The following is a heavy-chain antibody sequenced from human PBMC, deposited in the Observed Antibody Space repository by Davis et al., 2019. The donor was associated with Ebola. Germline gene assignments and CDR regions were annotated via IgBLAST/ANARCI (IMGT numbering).Heavy chain of an antibody. V-gene: IGHV3-7*01. J-gene: IGHJ4*02. CDR1: GFNFRSYW. D-gene: IGHD1-26*01. CDR2: IKQDGSEK. Sequence: PGGSLRLSCAASGFNFRSYWMSWVRQAPGKGLEWLANIKQDGSEKYYVDSVEGRFTISRDNAKNSLYLEMNSLRAEDTAVYYCAKDQRRENGDFDYWGQGTLVTVSS. CDR3: AKDQRRENGDFDY.